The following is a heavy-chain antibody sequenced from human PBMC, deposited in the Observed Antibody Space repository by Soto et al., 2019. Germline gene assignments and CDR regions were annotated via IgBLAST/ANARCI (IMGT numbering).Heavy chain of an antibody. CDR3: ARDAANWNDKIGDYFYGMDV. Sequence: QAQLVQSGGEVEKPGASVKVSCKASGYTLMNYGISWMRQAPGQGLERMGWLNGNNGNTNYAQKFQGRASMTRDTSTNTAYLELRSLTPDDTAVYYCARDAANWNDKIGDYFYGMDVWGQGTTVAVSS. J-gene: IGHJ6*02. CDR1: GYTLMNYG. CDR2: LNGNNGNT. V-gene: IGHV1-18*01. D-gene: IGHD1-1*01.